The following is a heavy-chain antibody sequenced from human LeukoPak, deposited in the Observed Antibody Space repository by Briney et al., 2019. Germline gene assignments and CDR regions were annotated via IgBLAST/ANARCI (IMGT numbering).Heavy chain of an antibody. Sequence: GASVKVSCKASGGTFSSYAISWVRQAPGQGLEWMGGIIPIFGTANYAQKFQGRVTITTDESTSTAYMELSRLRSDDTAVYYCARDGTAAAGRKAEYFQHWGQGTLVTVSS. CDR2: IIPIFGTA. V-gene: IGHV1-69*05. CDR3: ARDGTAAAGRKAEYFQH. J-gene: IGHJ1*01. CDR1: GGTFSSYA. D-gene: IGHD6-13*01.